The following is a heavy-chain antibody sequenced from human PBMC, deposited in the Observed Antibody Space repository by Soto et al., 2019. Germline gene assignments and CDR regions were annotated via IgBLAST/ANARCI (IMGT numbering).Heavy chain of an antibody. CDR1: GFTFISYS. CDR3: ARDAARYCSSTSCPYDY. V-gene: IGHV3-21*01. J-gene: IGHJ4*02. CDR2: ISSSSSFI. D-gene: IGHD2-2*01. Sequence: EVQLVESGGGLVKPGGSLRLSCAASGFTFISYSMNWVRQAPGKGLEWVSSISSSSSFIYYADSVKGRFTISRDNAKNSLYLQMNSLRAEDTAVYYCARDAARYCSSTSCPYDYWGQGTLVTVSS.